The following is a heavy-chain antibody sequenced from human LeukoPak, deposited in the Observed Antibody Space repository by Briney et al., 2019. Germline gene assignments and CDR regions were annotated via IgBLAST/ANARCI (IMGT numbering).Heavy chain of an antibody. D-gene: IGHD5/OR15-5a*01. CDR2: IVVGSGNT. V-gene: IGHV1-58*02. Sequence: ASVKVSCKASGFTFTNSAMQWVRQARGQRLEWIGWIVVGSGNTNYAQKFQERVTITRDMSTSTAYMELSSLRSEDTAVYYCAADDLSTGYWGQGTLVTVSS. CDR3: AADDLSTGY. J-gene: IGHJ4*02. CDR1: GFTFTNSA.